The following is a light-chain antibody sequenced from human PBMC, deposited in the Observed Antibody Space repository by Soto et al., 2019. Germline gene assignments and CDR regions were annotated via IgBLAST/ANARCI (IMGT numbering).Light chain of an antibody. Sequence: QSVLTQSSSASASLGSSVKLTCTLSSGHSSYIIAWHQQQPGKAPRYLMKLEDTGIYNKGSGVPDRFSGSSSGADRYLTISTRQFEDEADYYCETWDRNTVVFGGGTKLTVL. CDR1: SGHSSYI. CDR3: ETWDRNTVV. J-gene: IGLJ2*01. V-gene: IGLV4-60*02. CDR2: LEDTGIY.